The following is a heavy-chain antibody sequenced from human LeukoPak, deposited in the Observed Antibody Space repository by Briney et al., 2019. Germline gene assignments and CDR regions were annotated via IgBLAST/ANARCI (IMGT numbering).Heavy chain of an antibody. D-gene: IGHD3-22*01. CDR1: GYTFTGYY. Sequence: ASVKVSCKASGYTFTGYYMHWLRQAPGQGLEWMGWINPNSGGTNYAQKFQGRVTMTRDTSISTAYMELSRLRSDDTAVYYCARDSDSSGYYQYYFDYWGQGTLVTVSS. CDR2: INPNSGGT. CDR3: ARDSDSSGYYQYYFDY. V-gene: IGHV1-2*02. J-gene: IGHJ4*02.